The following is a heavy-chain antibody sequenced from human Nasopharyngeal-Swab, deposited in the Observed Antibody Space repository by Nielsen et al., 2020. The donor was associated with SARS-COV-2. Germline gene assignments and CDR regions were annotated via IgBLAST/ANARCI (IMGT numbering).Heavy chain of an antibody. CDR3: ASTGRELSNYFDY. CDR2: IIPIFGTA. V-gene: IGHV1-69*01. J-gene: IGHJ4*02. D-gene: IGHD3-16*02. Sequence: WVRQAPGQGLEWMGGIIPIFGTANYAQKFQGRVTITADESTSTAYMELSSLRSEDTAMYYCASTGRELSNYFDYWGQGTLVTVSS.